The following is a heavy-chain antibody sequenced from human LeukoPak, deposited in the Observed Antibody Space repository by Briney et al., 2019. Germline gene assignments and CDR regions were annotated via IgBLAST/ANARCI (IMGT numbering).Heavy chain of an antibody. CDR2: MNPNSGNT. V-gene: IGHV1-8*02. J-gene: IGHJ3*02. CDR3: ARSWNYYDSSGYYIPHAFDI. Sequence: ASVKVSCKASGGTFSSYAISWVRQAPGQGLEWMGWMNPNSGNTGYAQKFQGRVTMTRNTSISTAYMELSSLRSEDTAVYYCARSWNYYDSSGYYIPHAFDIWGQGTMVTVSS. CDR1: GGTFSSYA. D-gene: IGHD3-22*01.